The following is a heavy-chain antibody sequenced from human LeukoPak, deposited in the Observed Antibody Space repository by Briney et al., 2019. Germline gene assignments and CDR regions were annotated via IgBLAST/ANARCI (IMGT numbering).Heavy chain of an antibody. Sequence: ASVKVSCKASGYTFTHYYMHWVRQARGQGLEWMGRIDGETGNTRYAQNFQGRVSMTRDTSMGTVYMELSSLRFEDTAVYYCARDPGGNYFGPGTHFAYWGQGALVTVSS. V-gene: IGHV1-46*01. CDR3: ARDPGGNYFGPGTHFAY. J-gene: IGHJ4*02. CDR1: GYTFTHYY. D-gene: IGHD3-10*01. CDR2: IDGETGNT.